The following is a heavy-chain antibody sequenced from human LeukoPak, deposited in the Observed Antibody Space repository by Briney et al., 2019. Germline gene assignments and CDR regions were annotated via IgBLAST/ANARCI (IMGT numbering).Heavy chain of an antibody. CDR3: ARDRYSYDVNFDY. V-gene: IGHV1-2*02. J-gene: IGHJ4*02. CDR1: GYTFIGYY. Sequence: GASVKVSCKASGYTFIGYYMHWVRQAPGQGLEWMGWINPNSGGTNYAQKFQGRVTMTRDTSISTAHMELSRLRSDDTAVYYCARDRYSYDVNFDYWGQGTLVTVSS. D-gene: IGHD5-18*01. CDR2: INPNSGGT.